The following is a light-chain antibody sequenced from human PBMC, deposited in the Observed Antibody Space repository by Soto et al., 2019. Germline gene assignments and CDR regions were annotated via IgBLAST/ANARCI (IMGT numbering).Light chain of an antibody. J-gene: IGLJ1*01. V-gene: IGLV1-40*01. Sequence: QSVLTQPPSVSGAPGQRVTISCTGSSSNIGAGYDVHWYQQLPGTAPKLLIYGNSNRPSGVPDRFSGSKSGTSASLAITGLQAEDEADYYCQSYDSSLALARVFGTGTKVTVL. CDR2: GNS. CDR3: QSYDSSLALARV. CDR1: SSNIGAGYD.